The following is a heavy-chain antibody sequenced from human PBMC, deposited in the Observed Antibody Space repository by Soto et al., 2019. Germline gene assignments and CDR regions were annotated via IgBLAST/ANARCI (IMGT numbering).Heavy chain of an antibody. CDR1: GGSISSGGYS. Sequence: SETLSLTCAVSGGSISSGGYSWSWIRQPPGKGLEWIGYIYHSGSTYYNPSLKSRVTISVDRSKNQFSLKLSSVTAADTAVYYCAKSHYDSSGYYIIDHWGQGTLVTVSS. D-gene: IGHD3-22*01. J-gene: IGHJ5*02. V-gene: IGHV4-30-2*01. CDR2: IYHSGST. CDR3: AKSHYDSSGYYIIDH.